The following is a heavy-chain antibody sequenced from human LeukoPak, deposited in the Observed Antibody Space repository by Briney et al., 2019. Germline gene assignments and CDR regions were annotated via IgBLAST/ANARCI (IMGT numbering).Heavy chain of an antibody. J-gene: IGHJ4*02. D-gene: IGHD5-18*01. CDR2: IYYSGST. CDR1: GGSISSYY. Sequence: SETLSLTCTVSGGSISSYYWSWIRQPPGKGLEWIGYIYYSGSTNYNPPLKSRVTISVDTSKNQFSLKLNSVTAADTAVYYCARESDNNGYIDSDYRGQGTQVTVSS. CDR3: ARESDNNGYIDSDY. V-gene: IGHV4-59*12.